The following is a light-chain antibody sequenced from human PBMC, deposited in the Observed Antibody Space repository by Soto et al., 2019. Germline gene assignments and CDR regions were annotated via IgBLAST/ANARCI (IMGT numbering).Light chain of an antibody. CDR1: QSVSSN. J-gene: IGKJ2*03. Sequence: EIVMTKSPATLSVSPVERATLSCRASQSVSSNLAWYQQKPGQAPRLLIYGASTRATGIPARFSGSGSGTEFTLTISTLHSEDFAAYYCQHAYVAPYSFGQGTKVDIK. CDR3: QHAYVAPYS. V-gene: IGKV3-15*01. CDR2: GAS.